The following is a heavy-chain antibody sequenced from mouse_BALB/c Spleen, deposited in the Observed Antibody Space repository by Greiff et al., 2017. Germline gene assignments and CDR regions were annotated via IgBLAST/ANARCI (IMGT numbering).Heavy chain of an antibody. Sequence: DVKLVESGGGLVKPGGSLKLSCAASGFTFSDYYMYWVRQTPEKRLEWVATISDGGSYTYYPDSVKGRFTISRDNAKNNLYLQMSSLKSEDTAMYYCARGGSSGNVGYWGQGTTLTVSS. V-gene: IGHV5-4*02. J-gene: IGHJ2*01. D-gene: IGHD3-1*01. CDR3: ARGGSSGNVGY. CDR2: ISDGGSYT. CDR1: GFTFSDYY.